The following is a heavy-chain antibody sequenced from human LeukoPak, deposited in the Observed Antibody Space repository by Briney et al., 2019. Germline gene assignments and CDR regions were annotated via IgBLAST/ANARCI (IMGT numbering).Heavy chain of an antibody. J-gene: IGHJ4*02. CDR2: ITTYNGNR. Sequence: ASVKVSCKASGYTLSDYGISWVRQAPGQGLEWVGWITTYNGNRKYAEKLQGRVTMTTDTSTSTYYMEMRSLRSDDTAIYYCARDCSNGVCFPRDYWGQGTQITVST. CDR3: ARDCSNGVCFPRDY. V-gene: IGHV1-18*01. D-gene: IGHD2-8*01. CDR1: GYTLSDYG.